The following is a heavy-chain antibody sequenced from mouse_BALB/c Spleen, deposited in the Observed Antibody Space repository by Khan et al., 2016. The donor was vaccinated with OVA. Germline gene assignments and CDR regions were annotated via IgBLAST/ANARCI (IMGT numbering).Heavy chain of an antibody. J-gene: IGHJ3*01. V-gene: IGHV1S135*01. CDR1: GYSFTTYY. D-gene: IGHD2-2*01. Sequence: VQLKESGPELMKPGASVKISCKASGYSFTTYYIHWVIQSHGTSLEWIGYIDPFSGGTTYNQKFKGKATLTVDKSSSPAFIHLTNLTSEDPAVYYCTRNGSVAWFSYWGQGTPVTGSA. CDR3: TRNGSVAWFSY. CDR2: IDPFSGGT.